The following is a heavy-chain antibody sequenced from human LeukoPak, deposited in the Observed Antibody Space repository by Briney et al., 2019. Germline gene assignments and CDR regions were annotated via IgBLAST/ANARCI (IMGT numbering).Heavy chain of an antibody. D-gene: IGHD6-13*01. CDR3: ASGYYFDY. Sequence: ETLSLTCAVSGYSISSGYYWGWIRQPPGKGLEWIGSIYHSGSTYYNPSLKSRVTISVDTSKNQFSLKLSSVTAADTAVYYCASGYYFDYWGQGTLVTVSS. CDR1: GYSISSGYY. V-gene: IGHV4-38-2*01. CDR2: IYHSGST. J-gene: IGHJ4*02.